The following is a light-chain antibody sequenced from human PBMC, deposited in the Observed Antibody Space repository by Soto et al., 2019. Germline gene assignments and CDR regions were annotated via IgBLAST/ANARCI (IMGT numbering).Light chain of an antibody. Sequence: EMVMTQSPATLSVSPGESATLSCRASQNISNNLAWYQQKPGQSPRLHIYGASTRSTGIPARFSGSGSGTEFTLTISSLQSEDFAVYYCQQYNNWPLTFGGGTKVEIK. CDR3: QQYNNWPLT. V-gene: IGKV3-15*01. J-gene: IGKJ4*01. CDR2: GAS. CDR1: QNISNN.